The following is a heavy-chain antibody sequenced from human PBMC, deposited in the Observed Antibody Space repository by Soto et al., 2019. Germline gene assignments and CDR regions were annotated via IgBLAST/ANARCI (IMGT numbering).Heavy chain of an antibody. V-gene: IGHV3-11*01. CDR2: ISSSGSTI. CDR3: ARGHARFLEWLVGLHWFDP. D-gene: IGHD3-3*01. Sequence: GGSLRLSCAASGFTFSDYYMSWIRQAPGKGLEWVSYISSSGSTIYYADSVKGRFTISRDNAKNSLYLQMNSLRAEDTAVYYCARGHARFLEWLVGLHWFDPWGQGTLVTVS. J-gene: IGHJ5*02. CDR1: GFTFSDYY.